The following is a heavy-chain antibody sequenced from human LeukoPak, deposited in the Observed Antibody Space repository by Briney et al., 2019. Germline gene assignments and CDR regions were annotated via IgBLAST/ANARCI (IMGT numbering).Heavy chain of an antibody. D-gene: IGHD2-2*02. V-gene: IGHV3-23*01. CDR2: ISGSGGST. Sequence: PGRSLRLSCAASGXTFSSYGMHWVRQAPGKGLEWVSGISGSGGSTYYADSVKGRFTIARDNSKNTLYLQMNSLRAEDTAVYYCAKGNCRGTSCYSDYWGQGTLVTVSS. J-gene: IGHJ4*02. CDR3: AKGNCRGTSCYSDY. CDR1: GXTFSSYG.